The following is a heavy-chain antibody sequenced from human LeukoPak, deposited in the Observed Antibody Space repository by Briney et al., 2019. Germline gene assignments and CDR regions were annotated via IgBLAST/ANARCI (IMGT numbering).Heavy chain of an antibody. CDR3: ARDRWDSCWLYYFDY. D-gene: IGHD2-2*01. J-gene: IGHJ4*02. Sequence: GGSLRLCCAASGFTFSSYSMNWVRQAPGKGLEWVSSISSSSSYIYYADSVKGRFTISRDNAKNSLYLQMNSLRAEDTAVYYCARDRWDSCWLYYFDYWGQGTLVTVSS. V-gene: IGHV3-21*01. CDR1: GFTFSSYS. CDR2: ISSSSSYI.